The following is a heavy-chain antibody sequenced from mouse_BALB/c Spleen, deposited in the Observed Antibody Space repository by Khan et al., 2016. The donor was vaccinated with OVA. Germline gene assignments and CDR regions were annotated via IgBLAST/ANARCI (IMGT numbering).Heavy chain of an antibody. J-gene: IGHJ3*01. CDR1: GYAFSNYW. V-gene: IGHV1-80*01. CDR2: IYPGDGNT. Sequence: VQLKESGAELVRPGSSMKISCKASGYAFSNYWMNWVRQGPGQGLEWIGQIYPGDGNTNYNGKFKDKATLTADKSSSTAYMHLSILTSEDSAVSFCARSEYDFFAYWGPGPLFTVSA. D-gene: IGHD2-14*01. CDR3: ARSEYDFFAY.